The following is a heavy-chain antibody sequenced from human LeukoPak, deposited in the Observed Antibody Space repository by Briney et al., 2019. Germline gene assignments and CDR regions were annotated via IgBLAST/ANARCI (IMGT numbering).Heavy chain of an antibody. D-gene: IGHD3-16*01. CDR3: ASVGGDSPY. J-gene: IGHJ4*02. CDR1: GYSISSGHF. Sequence: SETLSLTCAVSGYSISSGHFWSWIRQPPGKGLEWIGSIYGSGTTYYDPPLRSRVSISADTPKNHFSLELSSVTAADTAVYYCASVGGDSPYWGQGTLVTVSS. V-gene: IGHV4-38-2*01. CDR2: IYGSGTT.